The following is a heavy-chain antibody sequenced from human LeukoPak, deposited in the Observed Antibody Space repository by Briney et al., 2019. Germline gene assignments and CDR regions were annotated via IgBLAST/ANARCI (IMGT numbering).Heavy chain of an antibody. V-gene: IGHV3-30*02. J-gene: IGHJ4*02. Sequence: TGGSLRLSCAASGFSFGIYGMNWVRQAPGKGLEWVAYIRYDGVNKYYADSVKGRFTISRDNSKNTLYLQMNSLRAEDTAVYYCTKKTMGKDDHFDSWGQGTLVTVSS. CDR1: GFSFGIYG. D-gene: IGHD1-26*01. CDR2: IRYDGVNK. CDR3: TKKTMGKDDHFDS.